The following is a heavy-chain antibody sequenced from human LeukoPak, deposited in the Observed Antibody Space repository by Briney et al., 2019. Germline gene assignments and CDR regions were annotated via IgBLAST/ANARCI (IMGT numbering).Heavy chain of an antibody. V-gene: IGHV1-69*06. D-gene: IGHD6-19*01. J-gene: IGHJ6*03. CDR3: ARGTSKGSGWYYYYYYMDV. CDR1: GGTFSSYA. Sequence: ASVKVSCKASGGTFSSYAISWVRQAPGQGLEWMGGIIPIFGSANYAQKFRGRVTITADKSTSTAYMELSSLRSEDTALYYCARGTSKGSGWYYYYYYMDVWGKGTTVTVSS. CDR2: IIPIFGSA.